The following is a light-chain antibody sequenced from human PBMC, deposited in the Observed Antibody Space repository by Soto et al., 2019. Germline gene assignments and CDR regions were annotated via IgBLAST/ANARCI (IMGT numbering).Light chain of an antibody. CDR3: QTWGAGLWV. V-gene: IGLV4-69*01. CDR1: SGHSSYA. J-gene: IGLJ7*01. Sequence: QAVVTQSPSASASLGASVKLTCTLSSGHSSYAIAWHQQQPEKGPRYLLKLNSDGSHSKGDGIPDRFSGSSSGAERYLTISSLQSVDEADYYCQTWGAGLWVFGGGTQLTVL. CDR2: LNSDGSH.